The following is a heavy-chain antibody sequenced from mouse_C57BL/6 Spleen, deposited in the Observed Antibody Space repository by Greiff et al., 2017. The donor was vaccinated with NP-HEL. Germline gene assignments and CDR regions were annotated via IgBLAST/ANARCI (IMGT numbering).Heavy chain of an antibody. Sequence: VQLQQSGPELVKPGASVKISCKASGYSFTGYYMNWVKQSPEKSLEWIGEINPSTGGTTYNQKFKAKATLTVDKSSSTAYMQLKSLTSEDSAVYYCARMGLKGYFDYWGQGTTLTVSS. CDR2: INPSTGGT. J-gene: IGHJ2*01. V-gene: IGHV1-42*01. CDR3: ARMGLKGYFDY. CDR1: GYSFTGYY. D-gene: IGHD1-3*01.